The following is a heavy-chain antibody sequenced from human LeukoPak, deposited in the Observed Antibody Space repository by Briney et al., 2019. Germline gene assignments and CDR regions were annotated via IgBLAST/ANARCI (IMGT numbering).Heavy chain of an antibody. V-gene: IGHV4-34*01. CDR1: GGSFSSYF. D-gene: IGHD3-10*01. J-gene: IGHJ4*02. Sequence: SETLSLTCAGYGGSFSSYFWTWIRQTPGKGLEWIGEINHSGSTNYNPSLKSRVTISVDTSKNQFSLKLSSVTAADTAVYYCARQGRYYYGSGSFQFDYWGQGTLVTVSS. CDR2: INHSGST. CDR3: ARQGRYYYGSGSFQFDY.